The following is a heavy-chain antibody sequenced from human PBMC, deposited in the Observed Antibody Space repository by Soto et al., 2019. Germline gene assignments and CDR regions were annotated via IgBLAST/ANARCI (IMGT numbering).Heavy chain of an antibody. CDR1: GFTFSDYF. CDR2: ISSSGSTI. J-gene: IGHJ6*02. Sequence: QVQLVESGGGLVKPGGSLRLSCAASGFTFSDYFLSWIRQASGKGLEWVSYISSSGSTIYYADSVKGRFTISRDNTKNSLYLQMSSLRAEDTAVYYCARDPFWSGFHGMDVWGQGTTVTVSS. CDR3: ARDPFWSGFHGMDV. V-gene: IGHV3-11*01. D-gene: IGHD3-3*01.